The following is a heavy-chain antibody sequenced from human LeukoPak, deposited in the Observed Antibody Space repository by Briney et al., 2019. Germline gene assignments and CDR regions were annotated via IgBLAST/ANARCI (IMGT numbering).Heavy chain of an antibody. Sequence: KPSETLSLTCAVYGGSFSGYYWSWIRQPPGKGLEWIGEINHSGSTNYNPSLKSRVTISVDTSKNQFSLKLSSVTAADTAVYYCVRGPYYYGSGSYPWGQGTLVTVSS. J-gene: IGHJ4*02. V-gene: IGHV4-34*01. D-gene: IGHD3-10*01. CDR1: GGSFSGYY. CDR2: INHSGST. CDR3: VRGPYYYGSGSYP.